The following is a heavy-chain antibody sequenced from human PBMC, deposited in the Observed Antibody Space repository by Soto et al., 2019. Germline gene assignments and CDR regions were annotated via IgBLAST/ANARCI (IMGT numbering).Heavy chain of an antibody. J-gene: IGHJ4*02. V-gene: IGHV4-30-4*01. Sequence: QVQLQESGPGLVKPSQTLSLTCTVSGGSISSGDYYWSWIRQPPGKGLEWIGYIYYSGSNYYNPSLYNRVTISVDTSKNRSSLKLSSVTAADTAVYYCARVGGFGATTIDYWGQGTLVTVSS. D-gene: IGHD3-10*01. CDR3: ARVGGFGATTIDY. CDR2: IYYSGSN. CDR1: GGSISSGDYY.